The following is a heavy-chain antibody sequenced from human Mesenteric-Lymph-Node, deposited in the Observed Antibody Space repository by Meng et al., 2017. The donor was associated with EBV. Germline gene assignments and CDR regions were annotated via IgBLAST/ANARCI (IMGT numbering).Heavy chain of an antibody. CDR2: ISGSGSTT. Sequence: EVQRLWSGGGLVQRGGSLRLSCAASGFTFSNYAMSWVRQAPGKGLEWVSGISGSGSTTYYADSVKGRFSVSRDNSGNTVSLQMNSLRAEDTAVYYCSNLPYSYWGQGTLVTVSS. CDR1: GFTFSNYA. CDR3: SNLPYSY. D-gene: IGHD5-12*01. V-gene: IGHV3-23*01. J-gene: IGHJ4*02.